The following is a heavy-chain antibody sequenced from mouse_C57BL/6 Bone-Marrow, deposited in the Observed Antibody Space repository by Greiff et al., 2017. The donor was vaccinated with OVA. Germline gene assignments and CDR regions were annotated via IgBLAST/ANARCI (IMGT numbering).Heavy chain of an antibody. V-gene: IGHV5-16*01. D-gene: IGHD3-3*01. CDR2: INYDGSST. Sequence: EVMLVESEGGLVQPGSSMKLSCTASGFTFSDYYMAWVRQVPEKGLEWVANINYDGSSTYYLDSLKSRFIISRDNAKNILYLQMSSLKSEDTATYYCARGLYAMDYWGQGTSVTVSS. J-gene: IGHJ4*01. CDR3: ARGLYAMDY. CDR1: GFTFSDYY.